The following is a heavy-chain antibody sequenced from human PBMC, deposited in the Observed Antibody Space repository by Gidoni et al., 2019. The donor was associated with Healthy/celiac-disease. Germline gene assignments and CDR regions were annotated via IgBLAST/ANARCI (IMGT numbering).Heavy chain of an antibody. CDR1: GGSISSSNW. Sequence: QVQLQESGPGLVKPSGTLSLTCAVSGGSISSSNWWSWVLQPPGKGLEWIGEIYHSGSTNYNPSLKSRVTISVDKSKNQFSLKLSSVTAADTAVYYCARLGAVADDYYYYYYMDVWGKGTTVTVSS. V-gene: IGHV4-4*02. D-gene: IGHD6-19*01. CDR3: ARLGAVADDYYYYYYMDV. J-gene: IGHJ6*03. CDR2: IYHSGST.